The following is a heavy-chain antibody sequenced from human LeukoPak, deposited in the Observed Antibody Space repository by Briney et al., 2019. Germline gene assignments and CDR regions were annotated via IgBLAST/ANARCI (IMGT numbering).Heavy chain of an antibody. D-gene: IGHD3-16*01. CDR2: ISAYNGNT. V-gene: IGHV1-18*01. Sequence: ASVTVSCKASGYTFTIYGISWVRQAPGQGLEWMGWISAYNGNTNYSQKLQGRVTMTTDTSTSTAYMELRSLRSDDTAVYYCAREREGGLDIDYWGQETLVTVSS. J-gene: IGHJ4*02. CDR3: AREREGGLDIDY. CDR1: GYTFTIYG.